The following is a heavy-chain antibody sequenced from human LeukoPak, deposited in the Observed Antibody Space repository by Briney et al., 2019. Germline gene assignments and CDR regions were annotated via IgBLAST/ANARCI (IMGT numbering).Heavy chain of an antibody. V-gene: IGHV3-23*01. CDR1: GGSFSRYV. Sequence: PGGSLRLSCAASGGSFSRYVMNWVSQAPGKGLEWVAGISSAGSTYYADSVNVPFTISSDNSKNTLYLQMNSLRAEDTAEYYCASSRRTFWYFDLWGRGTLVTVS. CDR3: ASSRRTFWYFDL. J-gene: IGHJ2*01. CDR2: ISSAGST.